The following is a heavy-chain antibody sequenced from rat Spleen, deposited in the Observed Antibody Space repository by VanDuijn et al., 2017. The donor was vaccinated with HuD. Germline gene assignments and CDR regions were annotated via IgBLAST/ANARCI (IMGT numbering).Heavy chain of an antibody. V-gene: IGHV5-17*01. D-gene: IGHD1-6*01. J-gene: IGHJ3*01. CDR3: TKGGHYYSNWFGY. Sequence: EVQLVESGGGLVQPGRSLKFSCVASGFTFSDYAMAWVRQAPKKGLEWVATILYDGSGTYYRDSVKGRFTIPRDNANSILYLQMDSLRSEDTATYYCTKGGHYYSNWFGYWGQGTLVTVSS. CDR2: ILYDGSGT. CDR1: GFTFSDYA.